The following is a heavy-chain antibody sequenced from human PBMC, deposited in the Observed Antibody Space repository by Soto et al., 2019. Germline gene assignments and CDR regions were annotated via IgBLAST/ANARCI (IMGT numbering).Heavy chain of an antibody. CDR3: ARDLWVGGTPDTGRFDY. D-gene: IGHD3-10*01. J-gene: IGHJ4*02. CDR1: GFTFSSYG. Sequence: QVQLVESGGGVVQPGRSLRLSCAASGFTFSSYGMYWVRQAPGKGLEWVAVIWYDGSKKYYADSVKGRFTISRDNSKNTMYLEMNSLRAEDTAVYYCARDLWVGGTPDTGRFDYWGQGTLVTVSS. V-gene: IGHV3-33*01. CDR2: IWYDGSKK.